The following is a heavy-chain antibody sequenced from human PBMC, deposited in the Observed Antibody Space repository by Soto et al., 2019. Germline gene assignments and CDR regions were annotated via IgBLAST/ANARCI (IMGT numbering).Heavy chain of an antibody. V-gene: IGHV4-39*01. Sequence: SETLSLTCTVSGGSISSSSYYWGWIRQPPGKGLEWIGSIYYSGSTYYNPSLKSRVTISVDTSKNQFSLKLSSVTAADTAVYYCARRSTTIFGVVLENYYFYGMDVWGQGTTVTVSS. D-gene: IGHD3-3*01. CDR2: IYYSGST. CDR3: ARRSTTIFGVVLENYYFYGMDV. J-gene: IGHJ6*02. CDR1: GGSISSSSYY.